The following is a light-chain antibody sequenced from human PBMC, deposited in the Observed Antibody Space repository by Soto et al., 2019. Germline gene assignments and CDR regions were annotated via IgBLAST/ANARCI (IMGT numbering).Light chain of an antibody. Sequence: EIVMTQSPATLSVSPGEGATLSCRASQSLSRDLAWYQQKPGQAPRLLLFGASTRVTGIPARFSGSGSGTEFTLTISSLQSEDFAVYYCQQYMNWPTFGQGTRLEIK. J-gene: IGKJ5*01. CDR3: QQYMNWPT. V-gene: IGKV3-15*01. CDR2: GAS. CDR1: QSLSRD.